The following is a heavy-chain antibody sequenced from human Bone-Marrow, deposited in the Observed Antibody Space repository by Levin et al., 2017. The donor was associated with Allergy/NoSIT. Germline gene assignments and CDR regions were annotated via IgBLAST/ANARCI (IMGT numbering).Heavy chain of an antibody. V-gene: IGHV3-23*01. CDR2: ISGGSASI. J-gene: IGHJ6*03. CDR3: ARMGGPSYYYYCCMDI. Sequence: PGGSLRLSCAASGFTFSSNAMSWVRQAPGKGLEWVSTISGGSASIYYADSVKGRFTISRDNSKNTLYLQMRSLRAEDTAVYYCARMGGPSYYYYCCMDIWGKGTTVTVSS. D-gene: IGHD1-26*01. CDR1: GFTFSSNA.